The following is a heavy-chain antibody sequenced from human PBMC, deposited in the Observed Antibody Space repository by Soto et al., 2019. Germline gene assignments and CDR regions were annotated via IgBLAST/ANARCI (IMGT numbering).Heavy chain of an antibody. CDR2: TYYRSKWYN. Sequence: SQTLSLTCVISGDSVSSNSAAWNWIRQSPSRGLEWLGRTYYRSKWYNDYAVSVKSRITTNPDTSKNQFSLQLNSVTPEDTAAYYCAREGDSSGYYPNYYYGMDVWGQGTTVTVSS. J-gene: IGHJ6*02. CDR3: AREGDSSGYYPNYYYGMDV. D-gene: IGHD3-22*01. V-gene: IGHV6-1*01. CDR1: GDSVSSNSAA.